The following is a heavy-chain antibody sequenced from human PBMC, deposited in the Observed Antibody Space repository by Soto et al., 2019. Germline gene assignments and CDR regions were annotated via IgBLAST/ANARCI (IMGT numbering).Heavy chain of an antibody. Sequence: QVQLQESGPGLVKPSGTLSLTCAVSGDSISSDKWWSWVRQPPGKGLEWIGEIHHSGRTNYNPSRKRRVTILVEQSKNQVSLELSSMTAADTAVYYCARGGDWQFDYWGQGTLVTVSS. V-gene: IGHV4-4*02. J-gene: IGHJ4*02. CDR3: ARGGDWQFDY. CDR2: IHHSGRT. D-gene: IGHD2-21*02. CDR1: GDSISSDKW.